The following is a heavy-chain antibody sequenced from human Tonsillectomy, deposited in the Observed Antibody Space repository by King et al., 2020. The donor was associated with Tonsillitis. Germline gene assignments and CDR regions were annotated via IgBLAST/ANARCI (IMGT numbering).Heavy chain of an antibody. CDR2: ISYDGSDK. Sequence: VQLVESGGGVVQPGRSLRLSCAASGFTFSSYAMHWVRQAPGKGLVWVAVISYDGSDKYYADTVKGRFTISRDNSKNTLYLRMNSLRAEDTALYYCARDLDYYDSSGYFYYWGQGTLVTVSS. CDR3: ARDLDYYDSSGYFYY. D-gene: IGHD3-22*01. V-gene: IGHV3-30*04. J-gene: IGHJ4*02. CDR1: GFTFSSYA.